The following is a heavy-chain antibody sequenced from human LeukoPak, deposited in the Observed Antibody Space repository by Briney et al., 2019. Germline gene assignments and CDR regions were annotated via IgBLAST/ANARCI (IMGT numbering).Heavy chain of an antibody. CDR1: GFTFSSYA. CDR3: AKDLEGYDSSGYYKNDAFDI. Sequence: PGGSLRLSCAASGFTFSSYAMSWVRQAPGKGLEWVSAISGSGGSTYYADSVEGRFTISRDNSKNTLYLQMNSLRAEDTAVYYCAKDLEGYDSSGYYKNDAFDIWGQGTMVTVSS. CDR2: ISGSGGST. J-gene: IGHJ3*02. D-gene: IGHD3-22*01. V-gene: IGHV3-23*01.